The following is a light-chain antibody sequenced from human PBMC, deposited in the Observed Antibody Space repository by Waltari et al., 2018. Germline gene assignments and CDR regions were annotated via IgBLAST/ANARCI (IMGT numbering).Light chain of an antibody. Sequence: DIQMTQFPSSVSASVGDRVTITCRASQDIDQSLAWFQQKPGKAPKSLITHASSLRSGVPSRFSGSGSGTDFSLTISSLRAEDSATYCCQHYNGYPLTFGPGTKVEIK. CDR2: HAS. V-gene: IGKV1-16*01. CDR3: QHYNGYPLT. J-gene: IGKJ3*01. CDR1: QDIDQS.